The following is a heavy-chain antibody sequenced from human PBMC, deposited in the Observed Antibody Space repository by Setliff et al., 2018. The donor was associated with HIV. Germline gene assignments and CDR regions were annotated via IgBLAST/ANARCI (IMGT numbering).Heavy chain of an antibody. CDR1: AASIRSHY. CDR3: ARHTVFVRYFDH. V-gene: IGHV4-59*11. Sequence: LSLTCTVSAASIRSHYWSWIRQSPGKGLEWIGNFYYTGSTDYNPSFKSRVTISLDKSNNQISLNLSSATAADAAVYYCARHTVFVRYFDHWGQGMLVTVSS. CDR2: FYYTGST. J-gene: IGHJ4*02. D-gene: IGHD2-2*02.